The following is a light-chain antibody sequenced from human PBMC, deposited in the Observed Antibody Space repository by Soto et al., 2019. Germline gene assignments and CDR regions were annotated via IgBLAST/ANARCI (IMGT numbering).Light chain of an antibody. J-gene: IGKJ4*01. CDR1: HNVTGRF. CDR3: QQYADSSPT. Sequence: IVLTQSPGTLSLSPGESATLSCRASHNVTGRFLAWYHHKPGQSPRLLLYGASNRATGIPERFSGDGSGTDFTLTITRLEPDDFAIYFCQQYADSSPTLGGGTKVDIK. V-gene: IGKV3-20*01. CDR2: GAS.